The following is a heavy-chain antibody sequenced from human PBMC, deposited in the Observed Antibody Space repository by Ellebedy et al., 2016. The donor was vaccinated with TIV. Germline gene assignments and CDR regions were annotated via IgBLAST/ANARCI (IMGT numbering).Heavy chain of an antibody. D-gene: IGHD1-7*01. CDR3: AKGTGTTNYRDHRFDF. Sequence: GGSLRLXXAASGFPFSSYWIHWVRQAPGKGLEWISYIMSSGSTIHYADSVKGRFTISRDNAQGSLYLQMNSLRAEDTAVYFCAKGTGTTNYRDHRFDFWGRGTMVTVSS. CDR1: GFPFSSYW. V-gene: IGHV3-48*04. CDR2: IMSSGSTI. J-gene: IGHJ3*01.